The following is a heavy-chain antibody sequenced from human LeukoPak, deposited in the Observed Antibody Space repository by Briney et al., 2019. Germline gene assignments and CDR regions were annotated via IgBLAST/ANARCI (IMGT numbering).Heavy chain of an antibody. J-gene: IGHJ4*02. CDR2: ISGSGGST. CDR3: AKDLNYERRGYYAFGFDY. D-gene: IGHD3-22*01. Sequence: GGSLRLSCAASGFTFSSYAMSWVRQAPGKGLEWVAAISGSGGSTYYADSVKGRFTISRDNSKNTLYLQMNSLRAEDTAVYYCAKDLNYERRGYYAFGFDYWGQGTLVTVSS. V-gene: IGHV3-23*01. CDR1: GFTFSSYA.